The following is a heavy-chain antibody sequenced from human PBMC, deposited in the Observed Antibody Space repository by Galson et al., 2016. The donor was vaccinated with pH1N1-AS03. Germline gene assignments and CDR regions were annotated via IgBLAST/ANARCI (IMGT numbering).Heavy chain of an antibody. CDR3: AKEGPVGASPNWYLDL. CDR2: IRYDGSHR. Sequence: SLRLSCAASGFTFSSYGMHWVRQAPGKGLEWVAVIRYDGSHRYYADSVKGRFTISRDNSDNTMFLQVNNLKPDDAAVYSCAKEGPVGASPNWYLDLWGRGTLVTVSP. J-gene: IGHJ2*01. D-gene: IGHD1-26*01. CDR1: GFTFSSYG. V-gene: IGHV3-30*02.